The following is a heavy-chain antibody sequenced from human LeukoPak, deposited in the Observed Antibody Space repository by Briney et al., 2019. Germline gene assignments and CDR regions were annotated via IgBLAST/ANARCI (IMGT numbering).Heavy chain of an antibody. CDR3: AREYTSNYVGLVSLGY. CDR2: ISSSSSYI. J-gene: IGHJ4*02. V-gene: IGHV3-21*01. Sequence: GGSLRLSCAASGFTFSSYSMNWVRQAPGKGLEWVSSISSSSSYIYYADSVKGRFPISRDNANNSLCLQMNSLRAEDTAVYYCAREYTSNYVGLVSLGYWGQGTLVTVSS. D-gene: IGHD1-7*01. CDR1: GFTFSSYS.